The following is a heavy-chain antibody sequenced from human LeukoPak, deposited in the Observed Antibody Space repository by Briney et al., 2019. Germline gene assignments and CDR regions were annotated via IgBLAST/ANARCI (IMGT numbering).Heavy chain of an antibody. Sequence: SETLSLTCAVYGGSFSGYYWSWIRQPPGKGLEWIGEINHSGSTNYNPSLKSRVTISVDTSKNQFSLKLSSVTAADTAVYYCARDPEYCGQGTLVTVSS. CDR3: ARDPEY. J-gene: IGHJ4*02. CDR1: GGSFSGYY. CDR2: INHSGST. V-gene: IGHV4-34*01.